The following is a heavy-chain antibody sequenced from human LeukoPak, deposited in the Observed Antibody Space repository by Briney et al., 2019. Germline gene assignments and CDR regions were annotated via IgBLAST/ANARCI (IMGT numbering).Heavy chain of an antibody. CDR2: IIPIFGTA. CDR1: GRTFSSYA. D-gene: IGHD5-24*01. Sequence: SVKVSCKASGRTFSSYAISWVRLAPGEGLEWMGGIIPIFGTANYAQKFQGRVTITADKSTSTAYMELSSLRSEGTAVYFCAREVGDGYKKFDYWGQGTLVTVSS. J-gene: IGHJ4*02. CDR3: AREVGDGYKKFDY. V-gene: IGHV1-69*06.